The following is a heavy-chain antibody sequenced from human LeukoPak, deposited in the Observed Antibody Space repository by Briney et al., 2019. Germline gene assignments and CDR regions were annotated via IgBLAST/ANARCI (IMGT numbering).Heavy chain of an antibody. CDR3: ARVAYSGGSVVAIWGIDY. CDR2: ISAYNGNT. CDR1: GYTFTSYG. D-gene: IGHD1-26*01. J-gene: IGHJ4*02. Sequence: GASVKVSCKASGYTFTSYGISWVRQAPGQGLEWMGWISAYNGNTNYAQKHQGRVTMTTDTSTSTDYMELRSLGSDEAAVYYCARVAYSGGSVVAIWGIDYWGQGTLVSVSS. V-gene: IGHV1-18*01.